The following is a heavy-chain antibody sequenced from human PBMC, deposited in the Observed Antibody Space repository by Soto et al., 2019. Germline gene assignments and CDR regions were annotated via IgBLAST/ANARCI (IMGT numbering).Heavy chain of an antibody. CDR2: ISASGDIT. J-gene: IGHJ2*01. V-gene: IGHV3-23*01. CDR3: AKNTDFWYFDL. D-gene: IGHD2-2*02. CDR1: EFTFNTYA. Sequence: EMQLLESGGGLVQPGGSLRLSCVASEFTFNTYAMDWVRRAQGKGLEWVSAISASGDITYYADSVQGRFTISRDISKNTLYLEMNSLRADETAIYYCAKNTDFWYFDLWGRGTLVTVSS.